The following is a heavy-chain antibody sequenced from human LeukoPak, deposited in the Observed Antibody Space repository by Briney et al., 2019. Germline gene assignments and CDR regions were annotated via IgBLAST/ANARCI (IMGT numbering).Heavy chain of an antibody. CDR1: GFTFSDYY. J-gene: IGHJ5*02. CDR2: ISSSGSTI. CDR3: ARSTPRGGNWFDP. Sequence: GGSLRLSCAASGFTFSDYYMSWIRQAPGKGLEWVSYISSSGSTIYYADSVKGRFTISRDNAKNSLYLQMNSLRAEDTTVYYCARSTPRGGNWFDPWGQGTLVTVSS. D-gene: IGHD3-10*01. V-gene: IGHV3-11*01.